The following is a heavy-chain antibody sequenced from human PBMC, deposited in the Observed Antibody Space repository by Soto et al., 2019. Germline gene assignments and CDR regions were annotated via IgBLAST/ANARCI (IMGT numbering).Heavy chain of an antibody. D-gene: IGHD1-26*01. CDR1: GYTFASYA. J-gene: IGHJ4*02. CDR3: VRDVGVHNDY. V-gene: IGHV1-3*01. Sequence: GASVKVSCKASGYTFASYARHWVRQAPGQRLEWMGWIHAGSGNTKYSQKLQGRFTITMDTSASTAYMELNSLRSEDTAVYYCVRDVGVHNDYWGQGTPVTVSS. CDR2: IHAGSGNT.